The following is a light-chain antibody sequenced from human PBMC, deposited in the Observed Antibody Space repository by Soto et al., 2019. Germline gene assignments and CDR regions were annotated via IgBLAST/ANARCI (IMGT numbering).Light chain of an antibody. V-gene: IGKV1-39*01. CDR1: QSISSY. CDR3: HQSYSTRPLS. J-gene: IGKJ4*01. CDR2: AAS. Sequence: DIQMTQSPSSLSASVGDRVTITCRASQSISSYLNWYQQKPGKAPKLLIYAASSLQSGVPSRFRGSGSGTDVTLTISRLQLAVFATYDWHQSYSTRPLSVGGGTKVEVK.